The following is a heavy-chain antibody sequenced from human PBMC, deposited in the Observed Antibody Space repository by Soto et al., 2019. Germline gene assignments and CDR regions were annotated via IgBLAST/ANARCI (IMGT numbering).Heavy chain of an antibody. D-gene: IGHD4-17*01. CDR2: IYYSGGT. V-gene: IGHV4-59*08. J-gene: IGHJ4*02. CDR3: ARRYGDYFDF. CDR1: GGSISSYY. Sequence: QVQLQESGPGLVKPSETLSLTCTVSGGSISSYYWSWIRQPTGKGLEWIGYIYYSGGTNYNPSLKSRVTISVATSKNQFSLKLSSVTAADTAVYYCARRYGDYFDFWGQGTLVTVSS.